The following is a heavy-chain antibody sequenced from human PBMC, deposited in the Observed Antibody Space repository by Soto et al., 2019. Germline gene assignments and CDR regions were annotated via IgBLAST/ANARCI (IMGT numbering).Heavy chain of an antibody. CDR1: GWSFSGYY. J-gene: IGHJ3*01. V-gene: IGHV4-34*01. Sequence: PSETLSLTCAFYGWSFSGYYWSWIRQPPGEGLEWIGEINHSGSTNYNPSLKSRVTISVDTSKNQFSLKLNSVTAADTAVYYCEREGDGLNTALDVWAQGTMVIV. CDR3: EREGDGLNTALDV. CDR2: INHSGST. D-gene: IGHD1-26*01.